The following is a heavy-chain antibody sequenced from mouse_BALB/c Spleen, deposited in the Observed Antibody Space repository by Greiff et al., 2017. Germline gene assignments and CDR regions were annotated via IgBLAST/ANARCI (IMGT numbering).Heavy chain of an antibody. CDR1: GFTFSSYG. Sequence: EVNVVESGGDLVKPGGSLKLSCAASGFTFSSYGMSWVRQTPDKRLEWVATISSGGSYTYYPDSVKGRFTISRDNAKNTLYLQMSSLKSEDTAMYYCARLYGYDENAMDYWGQGTSVTVSS. V-gene: IGHV5-6*01. D-gene: IGHD2-2*01. CDR3: ARLYGYDENAMDY. CDR2: ISSGGSYT. J-gene: IGHJ4*01.